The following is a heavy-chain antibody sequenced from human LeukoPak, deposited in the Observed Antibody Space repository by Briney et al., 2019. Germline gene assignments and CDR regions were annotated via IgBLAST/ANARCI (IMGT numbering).Heavy chain of an antibody. CDR3: ARKTGRGSGSYHLDY. CDR1: EFTFSSYG. J-gene: IGHJ4*02. CDR2: IWYGGSNK. D-gene: IGHD3-10*01. Sequence: QPGRSLRLSCAASEFTFSSYGMHWVRQAPGKGLEWVAVIWYGGSNKYYADSVKGRFTISRDNSKNTLYLQMNSLRAEDTAVYYCARKTGRGSGSYHLDYWGQGTLVTVSS. V-gene: IGHV3-33*08.